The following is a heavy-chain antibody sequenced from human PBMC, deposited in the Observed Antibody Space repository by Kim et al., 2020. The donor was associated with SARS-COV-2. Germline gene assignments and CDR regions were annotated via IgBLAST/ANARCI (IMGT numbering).Heavy chain of an antibody. D-gene: IGHD6-6*01. J-gene: IGHJ6*02. CDR1: GYTFTSYY. Sequence: ASVKVSCKASGYTFTSYYMHWVRQAPGQGLEWMGIINPSGTRTTYAQNFQGRVSMTRDTSTGTAYMELSSLRSEDTAVYYCARANKYNYFGIDVWGQGTTVTVSS. V-gene: IGHV1-46*01. CDR3: ARANKYNYFGIDV. CDR2: INPSGTRT.